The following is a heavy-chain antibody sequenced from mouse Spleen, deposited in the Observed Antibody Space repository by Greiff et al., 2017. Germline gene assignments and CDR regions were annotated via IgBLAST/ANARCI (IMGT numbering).Heavy chain of an antibody. CDR3: ARDRSNYRYFDV. Sequence: EVQLQQSGPSLVRPSQTLSLTCTVTGFSINSDCYWIWIRQFPGNKLEYIGYTFYSGITYYNPSLESRTYITRDTSKNQFSLKLSSVTTEDTATYYCARDRSNYRYFDVWGTGTTVTVSS. J-gene: IGHJ1*03. V-gene: IGHV3-3*01. CDR1: GFSINSDCY. D-gene: IGHD2-5*01. CDR2: TFYSGIT.